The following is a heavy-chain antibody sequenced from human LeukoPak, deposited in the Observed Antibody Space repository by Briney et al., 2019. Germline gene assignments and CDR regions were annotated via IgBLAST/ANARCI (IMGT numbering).Heavy chain of an antibody. D-gene: IGHD2-21*01. J-gene: IGHJ4*02. V-gene: IGHV1-2*02. CDR1: GYTFTGYY. Sequence: ASVKVSCKASGYTFTGYYIHWVRQAPGQGLEWIAWINPNSGGTNHAQKFQGRVTMTSDTSISTVYMELSRLRSDDTAVYYCARALDSLSYFDYWGQGTLVTVSS. CDR2: INPNSGGT. CDR3: ARALDSLSYFDY.